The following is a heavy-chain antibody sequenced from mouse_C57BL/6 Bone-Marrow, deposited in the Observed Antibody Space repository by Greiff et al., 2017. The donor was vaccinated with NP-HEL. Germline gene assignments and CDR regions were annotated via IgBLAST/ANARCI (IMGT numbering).Heavy chain of an antibody. J-gene: IGHJ2*01. CDR1: GYTFTSYW. D-gene: IGHD2-3*01. CDR2: INPSSGYT. CDR3: ARSRWLLRSGLAY. Sequence: QVQLQQSGAELAKPGASVKLSCKASGYTFTSYWMHWVKQRPGQGLEWIGYINPSSGYTKYNQKFKDKATLTADKSSRTAYMQLSSLTYADSAVYYCARSRWLLRSGLAYWGQGTTLTVSS. V-gene: IGHV1-7*01.